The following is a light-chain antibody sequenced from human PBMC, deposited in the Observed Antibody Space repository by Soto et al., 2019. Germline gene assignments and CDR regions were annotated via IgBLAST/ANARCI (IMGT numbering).Light chain of an antibody. J-gene: IGKJ5*01. Sequence: TQSQSTVSVFPVALATPSCRASQSINPLLAWYQQKPGQAPRLLIYRASTRATDIPARFSGSGSGTDFTLTISSLQSEDFAIYYCQQYNNWPITFGQGTRLEIK. CDR3: QQYNNWPIT. V-gene: IGKV3-15*01. CDR2: RAS. CDR1: QSINPL.